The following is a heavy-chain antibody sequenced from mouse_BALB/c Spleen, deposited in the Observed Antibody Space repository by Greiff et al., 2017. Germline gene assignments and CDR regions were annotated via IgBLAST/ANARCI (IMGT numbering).Heavy chain of an antibody. Sequence: EVKLVESGGGLVKPGGSLKLSCAASGFTFSSYAMSWVRQTPEKRLEWVATISSGGSTYYPDSVKGRFTISRDNARNILYLQMSRLRSEDTAMYYCATVYGNYWFAYWGQGTLVTVSA. V-gene: IGHV5-6-5*01. J-gene: IGHJ3*01. CDR3: ATVYGNYWFAY. CDR1: GFTFSSYA. D-gene: IGHD2-1*01. CDR2: ISSGGST.